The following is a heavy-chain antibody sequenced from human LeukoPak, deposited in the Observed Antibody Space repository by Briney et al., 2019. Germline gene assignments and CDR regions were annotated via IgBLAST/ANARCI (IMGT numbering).Heavy chain of an antibody. V-gene: IGHV3-23*01. Sequence: GGPLRLSCAASGFTFSNYAMSWVRQAPGEGLEWVSAITVSGGTAHYADSVEGRFTISRDNFKNTLYLQMDSLRAEDTALYYCAKKYGDNLRGFDVWGQGTMVTVSS. CDR1: GFTFSNYA. CDR2: ITVSGGTA. D-gene: IGHD4-17*01. CDR3: AKKYGDNLRGFDV. J-gene: IGHJ3*01.